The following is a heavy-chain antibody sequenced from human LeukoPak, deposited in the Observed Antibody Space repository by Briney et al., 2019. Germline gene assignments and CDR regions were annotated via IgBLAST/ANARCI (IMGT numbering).Heavy chain of an antibody. D-gene: IGHD3-3*01. CDR2: VDPEDGET. Sequence: ASVKVSCKASGYTFTDYYMHWVQQAPGKGLEWMGRVDPEDGETIYAEKFQGRVTITADTSTDTAYMELSSLRSEDTAVYYCATVRYLEWLYLTKPKPGYFDYWGQGTLVTVSS. J-gene: IGHJ4*02. V-gene: IGHV1-69-2*01. CDR1: GYTFTDYY. CDR3: ATVRYLEWLYLTKPKPGYFDY.